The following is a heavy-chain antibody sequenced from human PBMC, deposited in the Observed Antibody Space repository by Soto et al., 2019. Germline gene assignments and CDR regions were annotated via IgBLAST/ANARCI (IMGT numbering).Heavy chain of an antibody. D-gene: IGHD3-3*01. J-gene: IGHJ4*02. Sequence: QVQLVQSGAEVKKPGSSVKVSCKASGGTFSNYAISWVRQAPGQGLEWMGGIIPIFGTANYAQKFQGRVTITADESTSTAYMERSRLRAEDTAVYYCAALIKALGVVIYRATYFDYWGQGTLVTVSS. V-gene: IGHV1-69*01. CDR2: IIPIFGTA. CDR3: AALIKALGVVIYRATYFDY. CDR1: GGTFSNYA.